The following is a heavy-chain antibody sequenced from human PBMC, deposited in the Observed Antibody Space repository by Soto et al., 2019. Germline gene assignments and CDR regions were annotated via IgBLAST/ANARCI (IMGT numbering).Heavy chain of an antibody. V-gene: IGHV4-4*02. CDR2: IYHSGST. D-gene: IGHD3-10*01. Sequence: QVQLQESGPGLVKPSGTLSLTCAVSSGSISSSNWWSWVRQPPGKGLEWIGEIYHSGSTNYNPSLKSRVTISVDKSKNQFSLKLSSVTAADTAVYYCARVLPHYGQRNYYYYYMDVWGKGTTVTVSS. CDR3: ARVLPHYGQRNYYYYYMDV. CDR1: SGSISSSNW. J-gene: IGHJ6*03.